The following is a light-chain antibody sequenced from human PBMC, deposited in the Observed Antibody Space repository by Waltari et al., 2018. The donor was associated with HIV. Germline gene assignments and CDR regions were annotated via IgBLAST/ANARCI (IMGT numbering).Light chain of an antibody. CDR2: RNN. Sequence: QSVLTQPPSASETPGQRVTITCSGLSATIGSHYVYWYRHLPGTAPKLLIYRNNQRPSGVPDRFSGSKSGTSASLAISGLRSEDEADYYCAAWGDILTSYVFGTGTKVTVL. CDR1: SATIGSHY. J-gene: IGLJ1*01. CDR3: AAWGDILTSYV. V-gene: IGLV1-47*01.